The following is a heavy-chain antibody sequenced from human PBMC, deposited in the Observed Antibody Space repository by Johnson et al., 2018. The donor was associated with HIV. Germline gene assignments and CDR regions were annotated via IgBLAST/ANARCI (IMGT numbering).Heavy chain of an antibody. Sequence: QVQLVESGGGLVKPGGSLRLSCTASGFIFSDYYLNWIRQAPGKGLEWISFISSGGGTTSYSDSVKGRFTISRDNGKKSLYLQMDSLRAEDTAVYYCGKGKFTMKVVIFIDMWGQGTMVTVSS. V-gene: IGHV3-11*01. D-gene: IGHD3-22*01. CDR1: GFIFSDYY. J-gene: IGHJ3*02. CDR2: ISSGGGTT. CDR3: GKGKFTMKVVIFIDM.